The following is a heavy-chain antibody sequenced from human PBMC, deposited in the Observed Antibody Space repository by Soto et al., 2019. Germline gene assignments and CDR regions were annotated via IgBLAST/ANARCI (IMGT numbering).Heavy chain of an antibody. CDR3: ARSDGRY. CDR1: GGSFSGYY. V-gene: IGHV4-34*01. J-gene: IGHJ4*02. CDR2: INYSGST. Sequence: SETLSLTCAVYGGSFSGYYWTWIRQPPGTGLEWIGEINYSGSTNYNPSLKSRVTISVDTSKNQFSLKLTSVTAADTAVYYCARSDGRYWGQGTLVTVSS.